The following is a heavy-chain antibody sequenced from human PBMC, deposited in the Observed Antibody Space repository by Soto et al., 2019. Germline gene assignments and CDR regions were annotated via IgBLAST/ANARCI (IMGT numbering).Heavy chain of an antibody. CDR2: ISGSGGGT. J-gene: IGHJ4*02. CDR3: AKDGHRRGWYYFDY. CDR1: GFTFSSYA. Sequence: EVQLLESGGDLVQPGGSLRLSCAASGFTFSSYAMTWVRQAPGKGLEWVSGISGSGGGTYYADSVKGRFTISRDNSKNAPYLQMNSLRAEDTAVYYCAKDGHRRGWYYFDYWGQGTLVTVSS. D-gene: IGHD6-19*01. V-gene: IGHV3-23*01.